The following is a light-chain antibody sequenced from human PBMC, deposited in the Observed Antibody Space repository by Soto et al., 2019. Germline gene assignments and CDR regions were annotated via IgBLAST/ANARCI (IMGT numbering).Light chain of an antibody. CDR2: GAS. J-gene: IGKJ5*01. V-gene: IGKV3-20*01. Sequence: EIVLTQSPGTLSLSPGERATLSCRASQSVSSNYLAWYQQKPGQAPRLLIYGASSRATGIPDRFSGSGSGTEFTLTISGLQSEDFAVYYCQQYNSWPITFGQGTRLEIK. CDR3: QQYNSWPIT. CDR1: QSVSSNY.